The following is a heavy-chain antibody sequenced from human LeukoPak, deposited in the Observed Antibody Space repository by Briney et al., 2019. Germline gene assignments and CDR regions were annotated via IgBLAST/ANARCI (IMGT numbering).Heavy chain of an antibody. CDR3: ARDLMRGSHCGSTSCSSY. CDR2: ISSSSSTI. CDR1: GFTFSSYS. J-gene: IGHJ4*02. Sequence: PGGSLRLSCAASGFTFSSYSMNWVRQAPGKGLEWVSYISSSSSTIYYADSVKGRFTISRDNAKNSLYLQMNSLRAEDTAVYYCARDLMRGSHCGSTSCSSYWGQGTLVTVSS. D-gene: IGHD2-2*01. V-gene: IGHV3-48*04.